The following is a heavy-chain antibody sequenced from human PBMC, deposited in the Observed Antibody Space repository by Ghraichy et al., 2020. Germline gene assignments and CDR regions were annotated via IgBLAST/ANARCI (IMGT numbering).Heavy chain of an antibody. CDR3: ARSSLGLMVYGRSRYYYYMDV. CDR2: IIPIFGTA. D-gene: IGHD2-8*01. J-gene: IGHJ6*03. CDR1: GGTFSSYA. Sequence: SVKVSCKASGGTFSSYAISWVRQAPGQGLEWMGGIIPIFGTANYAQKFQGRVTITADESTSTAYMELSSLRSEDTAVYYCARSSLGLMVYGRSRYYYYMDVWGKGTTVTVSS. V-gene: IGHV1-69*13.